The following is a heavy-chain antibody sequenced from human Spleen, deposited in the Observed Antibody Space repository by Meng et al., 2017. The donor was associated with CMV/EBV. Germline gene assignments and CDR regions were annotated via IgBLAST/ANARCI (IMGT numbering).Heavy chain of an antibody. CDR2: IYQTGKT. V-gene: IGHV4-39*07. CDR3: AREGYGGSTLDY. Sequence: ESLKISCTVSGDSIRRSSYYWDWIRQPPGKGLEWIGHIYQTGKTYSNPSLKSRVTISVDTSKNQFSLKLNSVTAADTAVYYCAREGYGGSTLDYWGLGILVTVSS. D-gene: IGHD5-12*01. CDR1: GDSIRRSSYY. J-gene: IGHJ4*02.